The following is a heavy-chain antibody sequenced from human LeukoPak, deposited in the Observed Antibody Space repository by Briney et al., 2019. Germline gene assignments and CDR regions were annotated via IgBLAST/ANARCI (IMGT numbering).Heavy chain of an antibody. CDR3: ARQPRDGHNPRPYYFDY. V-gene: IGHV4-39*01. J-gene: IGHJ4*02. Sequence: PSETLSLTCTVSGGSISSSTYYWGWIRQPPGRGLAWIASMFYTGSPYYNPSLKGRVTISVYPSKNQFSLKLASVTAADTAVYYCARQPRDGHNPRPYYFDYWGQGALVTVSS. D-gene: IGHD5-24*01. CDR2: MFYTGSP. CDR1: GGSISSSTYY.